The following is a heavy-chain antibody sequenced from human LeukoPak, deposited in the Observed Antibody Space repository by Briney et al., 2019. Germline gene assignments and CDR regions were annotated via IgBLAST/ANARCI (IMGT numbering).Heavy chain of an antibody. CDR2: IYYSGST. Sequence: SETLSLTCTVSGGSISSYYWSWIRQPPGKGLEWIGYIYYSGSTNYNPSLRSRVTISVDTSKNQFSLKLSSVTAADTAVYYCARRGGYYDSSGYYNWFDPWGQGTLVTVSS. CDR3: ARRGGYYDSSGYYNWFDP. V-gene: IGHV4-59*08. D-gene: IGHD3-22*01. J-gene: IGHJ5*02. CDR1: GGSISSYY.